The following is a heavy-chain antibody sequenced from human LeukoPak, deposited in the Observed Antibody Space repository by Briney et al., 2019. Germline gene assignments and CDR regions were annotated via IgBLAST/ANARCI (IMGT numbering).Heavy chain of an antibody. CDR1: GYTFTGYY. D-gene: IGHD1-26*01. Sequence: ASVKVSCKASGYTFTGYYMPWVRQAPGQGLEWMGRINPNRGGTNYAQKFQGRVTMTRDTSISTAYMELSRLRSDDTAVYYCATYGIEGYNWFDPWGQGTLVTVSS. J-gene: IGHJ5*02. CDR2: INPNRGGT. CDR3: ATYGIEGYNWFDP. V-gene: IGHV1-2*06.